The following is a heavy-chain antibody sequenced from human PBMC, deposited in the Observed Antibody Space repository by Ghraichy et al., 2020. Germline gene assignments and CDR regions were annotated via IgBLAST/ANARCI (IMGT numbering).Heavy chain of an antibody. J-gene: IGHJ6*02. CDR1: GGSISSGGYS. D-gene: IGHD5-24*01. CDR2: IYHSGST. V-gene: IGHV4-30-2*01. CDR3: ARSNSREMATIDPTYYYYGMDV. Sequence: SQTLSLTCAVSGGSISSGGYSWSWIRQPPGKGLEWIGYIYHSGSTYYNPSLKSRVTISVDRSKNQFSLKLSSVTAADTAVYYCARSNSREMATIDPTYYYYGMDVWGQGTTVTISS.